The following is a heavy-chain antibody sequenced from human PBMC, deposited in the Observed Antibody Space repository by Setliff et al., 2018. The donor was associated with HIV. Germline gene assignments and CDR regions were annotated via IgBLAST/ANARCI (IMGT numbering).Heavy chain of an antibody. J-gene: IGHJ4*02. D-gene: IGHD1-1*01. CDR1: GYTFTSYG. V-gene: IGHV1-46*01. Sequence: ASVKVSCKASGYTFTSYGISWVRQAPGQGLEWMAIINPSGGGTTYARKFQGRVTVTRDTSTTTIYMELSGLRSEDTAVYYCARATEAGTIDYWGQGTRVTVSS. CDR2: INPSGGGT. CDR3: ARATEAGTIDY.